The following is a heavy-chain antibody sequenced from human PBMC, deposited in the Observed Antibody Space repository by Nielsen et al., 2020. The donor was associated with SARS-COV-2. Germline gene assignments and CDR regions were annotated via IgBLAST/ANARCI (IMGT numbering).Heavy chain of an antibody. CDR3: ARDVGNSYGEYYYYYYGMDV. D-gene: IGHD5-18*01. V-gene: IGHV1-69*15. CDR2: IIPIFGTA. J-gene: IGHJ6*02. Sequence: WVRQAPGQGLEWMGRIIPIFGTANYAQKFQGRVTITADESTSTAYMELSSLRSGDTAVYYCARDVGNSYGEYYYYYYGMDVWGQGTTVTVSS.